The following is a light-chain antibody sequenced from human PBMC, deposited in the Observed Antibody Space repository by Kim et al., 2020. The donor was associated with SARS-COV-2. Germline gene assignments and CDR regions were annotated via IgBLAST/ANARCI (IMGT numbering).Light chain of an antibody. Sequence: DVQMTQSPSSVSASVGDRVIITCRASQGIASWLAWYQQKPGKAPRLLVFAASALQDGVPSRFSGSGFGTHFTLTINSLQPEDFATYYCQQSNNFPITFSQGTRLEIK. J-gene: IGKJ5*01. CDR2: AAS. V-gene: IGKV1-12*01. CDR1: QGIASW. CDR3: QQSNNFPIT.